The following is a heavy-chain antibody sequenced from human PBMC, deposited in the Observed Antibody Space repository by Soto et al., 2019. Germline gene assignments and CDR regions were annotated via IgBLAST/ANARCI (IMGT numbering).Heavy chain of an antibody. J-gene: IGHJ3*02. D-gene: IGHD2-2*01. CDR2: ISDSGTYI. V-gene: IGHV3-21*01. CDR1: GFTFSRYS. CDR3: ARGALCSSTNCFGSAAFDI. Sequence: GGSLRLSCAASGFTFSRYSMNWVRQAPGKGLEWVSSISDSGTYIYYAHSVKGRFTISRDNAKNSLYLQMNSLRAEDTAVYYCARGALCSSTNCFGSAAFDIWGQGTMVTVSS.